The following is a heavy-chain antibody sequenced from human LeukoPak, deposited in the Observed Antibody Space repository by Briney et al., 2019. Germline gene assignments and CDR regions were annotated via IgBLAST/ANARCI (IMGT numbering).Heavy chain of an antibody. CDR1: GYTFTDYY. D-gene: IGHD3-3*01. Sequence: ASVKVSCKASGYTFTDYYIHWVRQAPGQGLEWMGWINPNSGDTNYAQKFQGRVTMTRDTSISTAYMELSRLRSDDTAVYYCACSYRSGAYDFWSGYYTVDYFDYWGQGTLVTVSS. CDR2: INPNSGDT. CDR3: ACSYRSGAYDFWSGYYTVDYFDY. J-gene: IGHJ4*02. V-gene: IGHV1-2*02.